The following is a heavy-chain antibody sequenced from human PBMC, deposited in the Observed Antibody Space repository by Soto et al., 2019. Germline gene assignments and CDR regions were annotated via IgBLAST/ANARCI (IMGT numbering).Heavy chain of an antibody. Sequence: QLQLQESGPGLVKPSETLSLTCTVSGVSISNSSYYWGWIRRPPGKGLEWIVPIYYSGITYYNPSLNSRVTISVDTSKNQFSLKLTSVTASDTAVYYCARDVSNWGQGTLVTVSS. J-gene: IGHJ4*02. CDR3: ARDVSN. V-gene: IGHV4-39*02. CDR2: IYYSGIT. CDR1: GVSISNSSYY.